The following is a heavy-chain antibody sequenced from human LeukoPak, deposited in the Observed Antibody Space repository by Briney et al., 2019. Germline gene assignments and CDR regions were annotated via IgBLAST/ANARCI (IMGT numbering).Heavy chain of an antibody. CDR1: GGSISSSSYY. J-gene: IGHJ2*01. D-gene: IGHD3-9*01. CDR2: IYYSGST. CDR3: ARVAPRYYDILTGHADWYFDL. V-gene: IGHV4-39*07. Sequence: NPSETLSLTCTVSGGSISSSSYYWGWIRQPPGKGLEWIGSIYYSGSTYYNPSLKSRVTISVDTSKNQFSLKLSSVTAADTAVYYCARVAPRYYDILTGHADWYFDLWGRGTLVTVSS.